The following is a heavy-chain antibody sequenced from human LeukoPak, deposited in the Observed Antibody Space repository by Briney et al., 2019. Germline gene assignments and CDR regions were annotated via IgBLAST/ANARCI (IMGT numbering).Heavy chain of an antibody. Sequence: GGSLRLSCAASGFTFSSYAMSWVRQAPGKGLEWVSAISGSGGSTYYADSVKGRFTISRDNSKNTLYLQMNSLRAEDTAVYYCAKHHSFITILQVDYYYYGMDVWGQGTTITVSS. CDR1: GFTFSSYA. CDR3: AKHHSFITILQVDYYYYGMDV. V-gene: IGHV3-23*01. CDR2: ISGSGGST. J-gene: IGHJ6*02. D-gene: IGHD3-9*01.